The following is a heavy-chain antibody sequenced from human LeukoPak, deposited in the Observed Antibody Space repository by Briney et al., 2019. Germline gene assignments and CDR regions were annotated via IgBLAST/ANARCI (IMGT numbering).Heavy chain of an antibody. CDR1: GFTFNNYN. CDR3: ARDRIAARHYNWFDP. D-gene: IGHD6-6*01. Sequence: GGSLRLSCATSGFTFNNYNMNWVRQAPGRALEWVSSITSSGTYIFYADSVKGRFTISRDNAKNSLYLQMNSLRAEDTAVYYCARDRIAARHYNWFDPWGQGTLVTVSS. V-gene: IGHV3-21*01. CDR2: ITSSGTYI. J-gene: IGHJ5*02.